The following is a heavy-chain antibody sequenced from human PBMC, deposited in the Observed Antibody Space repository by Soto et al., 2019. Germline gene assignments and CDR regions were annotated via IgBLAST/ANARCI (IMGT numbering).Heavy chain of an antibody. Sequence: ASVKVSCKASGSVFTATGVQGVRQARGQRPEWIGWILVGSGDTNYAQNFQGRVTITRDMSTSTAYMELHSLRSEDTAVYYCAAYSGGYYRSLDYWGQGTLVTVSS. J-gene: IGHJ4*02. D-gene: IGHD3-22*01. V-gene: IGHV1-58*01. CDR3: AAYSGGYYRSLDY. CDR1: GSVFTATG. CDR2: ILVGSGDT.